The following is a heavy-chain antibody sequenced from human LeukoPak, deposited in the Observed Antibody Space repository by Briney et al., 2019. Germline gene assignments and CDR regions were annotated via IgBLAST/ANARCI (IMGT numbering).Heavy chain of an antibody. CDR1: GYTFTSYY. CDR3: ARVGGYCSGGSCYPYNWFDP. Sequence: ASVKVSCKASGYTFTSYYMHWVRQAPGQGLEWMGIINPGGGSTSYAQKFQGRVTMTRDTSTSAVYMELSSLRSEDTAVYYCARVGGYCSGGSCYPYNWFDPWGQGTLVTVSS. D-gene: IGHD2-15*01. V-gene: IGHV1-46*01. CDR2: INPGGGST. J-gene: IGHJ5*02.